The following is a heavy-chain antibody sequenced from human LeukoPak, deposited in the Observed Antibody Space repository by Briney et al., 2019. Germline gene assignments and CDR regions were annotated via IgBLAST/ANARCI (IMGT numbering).Heavy chain of an antibody. CDR1: GDSVSSSPYY. CDR3: ARLRDGRWLLEY. J-gene: IGHJ4*02. CDR2: IRHRGNT. D-gene: IGHD3-10*01. Sequence: PSETLSLTCTVSGDSVSSSPYYWGWIRQPPGKGLEWIASIRHRGNTFYNPSFKSRVTISVDTSNNRLSLRLSSVTAADTAVYYCARLRDGRWLLEYWGQGTLVTVSS. V-gene: IGHV4-39*01.